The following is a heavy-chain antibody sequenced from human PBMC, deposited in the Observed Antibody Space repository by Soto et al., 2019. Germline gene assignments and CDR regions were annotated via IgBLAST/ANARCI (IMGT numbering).Heavy chain of an antibody. CDR2: ISGSSGRT. Sequence: EVQLLESGGGLAQPGGSLRLSCAASGFIFRSYSMSWVRQAPGKGLEWVSAISGSSGRTYYEDSVKGRFTISRDNSKNMLYLQMSSLRADDTALYYCARGENYSDDSGYYPEDYFDSWGQGTLVAVSS. CDR3: ARGENYSDDSGYYPEDYFDS. D-gene: IGHD3-22*01. CDR1: GFIFRSYS. J-gene: IGHJ4*02. V-gene: IGHV3-23*01.